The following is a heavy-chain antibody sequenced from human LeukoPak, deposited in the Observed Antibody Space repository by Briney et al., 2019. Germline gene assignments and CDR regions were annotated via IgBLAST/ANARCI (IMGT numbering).Heavy chain of an antibody. V-gene: IGHV3-7*01. J-gene: IGHJ6*03. CDR1: GFTFSNYW. CDR3: ARIKKEGLEWLSQRGDYYYYYMDV. CDR2: IKQDGSEK. D-gene: IGHD3-3*01. Sequence: GGSLRLSCAASGFTFSNYWMSWVRQAPGKGLEWVANIKQDGSEKFYVDSVKGRFTISRDNAKNSLYLQMNSLRAEDTAVYYCARIKKEGLEWLSQRGDYYYYYMDVWGKGTTVTVSS.